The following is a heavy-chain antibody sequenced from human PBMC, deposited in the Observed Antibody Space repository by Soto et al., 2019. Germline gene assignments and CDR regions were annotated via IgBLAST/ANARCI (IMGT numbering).Heavy chain of an antibody. V-gene: IGHV4-4*02. CDR1: GASIISSDW. CDR2: IFHSGCT. J-gene: IGHJ4*02. Sequence: SETLSLARIVSGASIISSDWWIWVRQAPGKGRGWIGEIFHSGCTNSSPSLKSRVTISVDSSRNQFSLNFYSMPAADTGIYYCVSANLRSGATIDKWGQGTAGTGCS. CDR3: VSANLRSGATIDK. D-gene: IGHD5-12*01.